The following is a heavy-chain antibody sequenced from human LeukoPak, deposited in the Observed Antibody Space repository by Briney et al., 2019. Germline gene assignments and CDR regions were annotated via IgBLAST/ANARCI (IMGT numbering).Heavy chain of an antibody. CDR1: GFTFSSYG. D-gene: IGHD3-22*01. J-gene: IGHJ4*02. CDR2: ISYDGSNK. CDR3: AKDEGDSSGYYDY. Sequence: GRSLRLSCAASGFTFSSYGMHWVRQAPGKGLEWVAVISYDGSNKYYADSVKGRFTISRDNSKNTLYLQMNSLRAEDTAVYYCAKDEGDSSGYYDYWGQGTLVTVSS. V-gene: IGHV3-30*18.